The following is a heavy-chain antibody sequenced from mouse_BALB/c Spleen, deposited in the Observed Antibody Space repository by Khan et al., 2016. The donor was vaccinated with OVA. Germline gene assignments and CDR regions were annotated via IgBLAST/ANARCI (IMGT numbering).Heavy chain of an antibody. CDR1: GYTFTSYW. CDR2: NYPGSGST. D-gene: IGHD2-12*01. J-gene: IGHJ3*01. CDR3: TRWSYWFAY. V-gene: IGHV1S22*01. Sequence: LQQPGSELVRPGASVKLSCKASGYTFTSYWMHWVKQRPGQGLEWIGDNYPGSGSTNYDEKFKSKATLTVDTSSSTAYMQLSSLTSEDSAVYYCTRWSYWFAYWGQGTLVTVSA.